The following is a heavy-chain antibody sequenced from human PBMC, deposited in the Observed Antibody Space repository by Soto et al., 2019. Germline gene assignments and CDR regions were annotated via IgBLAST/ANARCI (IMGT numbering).Heavy chain of an antibody. CDR2: ITSKTAGGTT. CDR3: LGGRGYGWFDP. V-gene: IGHV3-15*07. J-gene: IGHJ5*02. CDR1: GFTFNDAW. Sequence: EVQLVESGGGLVKSGGSLRLSCAASGFTFNDAWMTWIRQAPGRGLEWVGRITSKTAGGTTDYAAPVKGRFSISRDDSKTTLYLQMDSLKTEDTAMYYCLGGRGYGWFDPWGEGTLVTVSS. D-gene: IGHD3-10*01.